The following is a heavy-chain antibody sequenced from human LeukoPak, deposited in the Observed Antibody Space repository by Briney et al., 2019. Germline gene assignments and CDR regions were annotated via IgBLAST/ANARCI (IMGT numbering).Heavy chain of an antibody. J-gene: IGHJ4*02. V-gene: IGHV4-39*07. CDR2: MYYRGNT. CDR1: GGSISTITYY. D-gene: IGHD1-7*01. CDR3: ARLYGNYQDYFDY. Sequence: SETLSLTCTVSGGSISTITYYWGWIRQPPGKGLEWVGHMYYRGNTFYNPSLKSRVTISVDTSKNQFSLKLRSVTAADTAVYYCARLYGNYQDYFDYWGQGTLVTVSS.